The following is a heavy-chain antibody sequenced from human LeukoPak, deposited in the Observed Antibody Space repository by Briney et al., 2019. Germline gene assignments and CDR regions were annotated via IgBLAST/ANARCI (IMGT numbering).Heavy chain of an antibody. V-gene: IGHV3-23*01. CDR2: ISDRGGST. Sequence: GGSQRLSCVVSGISLSNYGMTWVRQAPGKGLEWVSYISDRGGSTTYADSVKGRFTISRDTSLNTLFLQMNNLRADDTAVYFCAKRGVVIRGILVIGYHQEAYHYDFWGQGVLVTVSS. CDR3: AKRGVVIRGILVIGYHQEAYHYDF. CDR1: GISLSNYG. J-gene: IGHJ4*02. D-gene: IGHD3-10*01.